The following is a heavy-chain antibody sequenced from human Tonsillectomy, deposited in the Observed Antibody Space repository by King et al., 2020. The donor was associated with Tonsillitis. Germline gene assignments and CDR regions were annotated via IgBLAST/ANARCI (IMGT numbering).Heavy chain of an antibody. CDR3: AKDGIVLSDWYFDL. CDR1: GFTFSNYG. D-gene: IGHD2-15*01. CDR2: IAYDASYE. J-gene: IGHJ2*01. V-gene: IGHV3-30*18. Sequence: VQLVESGGGVVQPGRSLRLSCAASGFTFSNYGMHWVRQAPGKGLEWVALIAYDASYENYADSVKGRFAISRDNSKNTPYLEMNSLRVEDTAVYYCAKDGIVLSDWYFDLWGRGTLVTVSS.